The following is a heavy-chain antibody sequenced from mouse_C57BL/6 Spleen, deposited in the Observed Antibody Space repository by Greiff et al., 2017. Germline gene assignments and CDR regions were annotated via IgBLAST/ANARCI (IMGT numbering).Heavy chain of an antibody. J-gene: IGHJ3*01. CDR1: GYTFTSYW. V-gene: IGHV1-52*01. D-gene: IGHD2-4*01. Sequence: VQLQQPGAELVRPGSSVKLSCKASGYTFTSYWMHWVKQRPIQGLEWIGNIDPSDSETHYNQKFKDKATLTVDKSSSTAYMQLSSLTSEDSAVYYCASGDYDDWFAYWGQGTLVTVSA. CDR3: ASGDYDDWFAY. CDR2: IDPSDSET.